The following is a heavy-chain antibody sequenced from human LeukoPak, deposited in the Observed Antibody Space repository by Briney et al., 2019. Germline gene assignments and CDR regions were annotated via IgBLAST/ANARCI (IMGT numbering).Heavy chain of an antibody. D-gene: IGHD3-22*01. J-gene: IGHJ4*02. Sequence: GASVKVSCQASGYTFTRCYIHWVRQAPGKGLEWMGIINPTGGSTSYAQKFQGRVTMTRDTSTSTLYMELSSLRSEDTAVYYCARGWYYDRSGYWGVFDYWGQGTLVTVSS. V-gene: IGHV1-46*01. CDR3: ARGWYYDRSGYWGVFDY. CDR2: INPTGGST. CDR1: GYTFTRCY.